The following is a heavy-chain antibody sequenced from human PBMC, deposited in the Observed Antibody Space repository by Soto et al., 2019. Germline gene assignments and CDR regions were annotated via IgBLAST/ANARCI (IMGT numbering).Heavy chain of an antibody. V-gene: IGHV3-30*18. J-gene: IGHJ4*02. CDR1: GFTFSSYG. D-gene: IGHD6-13*01. Sequence: GGSLRLSCAASGFTFSSYGMHWVRQAPGKGLEWVAVISYDGSNKYYADSVKGRFTISRDNSKNTLYLQMNSLRAEDTAVYFCAKVRIAPAKPFYFDSWGQGTLVTVSS. CDR2: ISYDGSNK. CDR3: AKVRIAPAKPFYFDS.